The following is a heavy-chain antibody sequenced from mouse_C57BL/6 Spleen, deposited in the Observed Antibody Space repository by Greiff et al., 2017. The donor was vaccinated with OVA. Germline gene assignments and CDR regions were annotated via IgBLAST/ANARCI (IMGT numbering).Heavy chain of an antibody. CDR3: ARVETGWYFDV. V-gene: IGHV3-6*01. D-gene: IGHD4-1*01. CDR1: GYSITSGYY. Sequence: EVKLQESGPGLVKPSQSLSLTCSVTGYSITSGYYWNWIRQFPGNKLEWMGYISYDGSNNYNPSLKNRISITRDTSKNQFFLKLNSVTTEDTATYYCARVETGWYFDVWGTGTTVTVSS. J-gene: IGHJ1*03. CDR2: ISYDGSN.